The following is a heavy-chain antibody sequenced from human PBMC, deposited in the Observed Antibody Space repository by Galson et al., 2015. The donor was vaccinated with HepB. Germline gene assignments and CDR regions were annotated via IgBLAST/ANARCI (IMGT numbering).Heavy chain of an antibody. J-gene: IGHJ4*02. CDR3: ARRDGRNWNYFDY. CDR1: GFTFGDYA. V-gene: IGHV3-49*04. CDR2: IRSKAYGGTT. Sequence: SLRLSCAASGFTFGDYAMSWVRQAPGKGLEWVGFIRSKAYGGTTEYAASVKGRFTISRDDSKSTAYLQWSSLKASDTAMYYCARRDGRNWNYFDYWGQGTLVTVSS. D-gene: IGHD5-24*01.